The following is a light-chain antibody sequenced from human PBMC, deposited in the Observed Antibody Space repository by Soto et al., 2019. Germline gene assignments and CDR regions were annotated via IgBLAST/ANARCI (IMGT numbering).Light chain of an antibody. CDR3: RSYTTSTGLEYV. CDR1: SSDVGGYNS. CDR2: EVS. V-gene: IGLV2-14*01. J-gene: IGLJ1*01. Sequence: QSALTQPASVSGSPGQSITISCTGTSSDVGGYNSVSWYQHHPGKAPKLMIYEVSNRPSGVSDRFSGSKSGNTASLTISGLQAEDEADYYCRSYTTSTGLEYVFGIGTKVTVX.